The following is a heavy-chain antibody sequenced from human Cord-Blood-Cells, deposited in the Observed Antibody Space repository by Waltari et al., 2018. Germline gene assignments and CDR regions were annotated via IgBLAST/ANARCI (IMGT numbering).Heavy chain of an antibody. CDR2: SNHSGST. CDR3: ARGRGMSSSFAFDI. Sequence: QVQLQQWGAELLKPSETLSLTCAVYGGSFSGYYWSWIRQPPGKGLEWIGESNHSGSTNYNPSLKSRVTISVDTSKNQFSLKLSSVTAADTAVYYCARGRGMSSSFAFDIWGQGTMVTVSS. V-gene: IGHV4-34*01. CDR1: GGSFSGYY. J-gene: IGHJ3*02. D-gene: IGHD6-6*01.